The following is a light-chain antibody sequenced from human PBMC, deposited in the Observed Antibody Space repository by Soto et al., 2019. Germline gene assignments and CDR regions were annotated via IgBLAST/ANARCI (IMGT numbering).Light chain of an antibody. CDR3: SSFTSSNTLV. CDR1: SSDVGGYIY. Sequence: QSVLTQPASVSGSPGQSITISCTGTSSDVGGYIYVSWHQQHPGTAPKLMIYDVSNRPSGVSNRFSGSKSGNTASLTISGLQAEDEADYYSSSFTSSNTLVFGGGTKLTVL. J-gene: IGLJ2*01. CDR2: DVS. V-gene: IGLV2-14*01.